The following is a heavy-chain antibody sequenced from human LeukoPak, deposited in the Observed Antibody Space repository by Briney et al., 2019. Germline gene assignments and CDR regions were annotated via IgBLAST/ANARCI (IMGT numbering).Heavy chain of an antibody. CDR1: GGSISRSSYY. J-gene: IGHJ4*02. CDR3: ARPSYDILTGYFYYFDY. CDR2: IYYSGST. D-gene: IGHD3-9*01. Sequence: SETLSLTCTVSGGSISRSSYYWGWIRQPPGKGLEWIGSIYYSGSTYYNPSLKSRVTISVDTSKNQFSLKLSSVTAADTAVYYCARPSYDILTGYFYYFDYWGQGTLVTVSS. V-gene: IGHV4-39*01.